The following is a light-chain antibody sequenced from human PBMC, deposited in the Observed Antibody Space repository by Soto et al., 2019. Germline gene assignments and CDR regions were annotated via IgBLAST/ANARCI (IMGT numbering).Light chain of an antibody. CDR3: GTWDNSLSAGV. CDR1: IGSSY. J-gene: IGLJ2*01. CDR2: ESN. Sequence: QSVLTQPPSVSAAPGQKVTISCSGIGSSYISWYQQLPGTAPKLRVYESNKRPSGIPDRFSGSKSGTSATLGITGLQTGDEADYYCGTWDNSLSAGVFGGGTQLTVL. V-gene: IGLV1-51*02.